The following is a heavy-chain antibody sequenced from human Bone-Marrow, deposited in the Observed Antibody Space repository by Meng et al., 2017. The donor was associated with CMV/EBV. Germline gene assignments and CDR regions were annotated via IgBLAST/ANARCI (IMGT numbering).Heavy chain of an antibody. CDR1: GYTFSGYN. J-gene: IGHJ4*02. Sequence: CKASGYTFSGYNMHGARQATGQGGEWMGWISPNNGGTKYAQKVQGGVNMTRDTSISTAYMELRRLTSDDTAVYYCVRGGGSSYVDYWGQGTLVTVSS. D-gene: IGHD1-26*01. CDR3: VRGGGSSYVDY. V-gene: IGHV1-2*02. CDR2: ISPNNGGT.